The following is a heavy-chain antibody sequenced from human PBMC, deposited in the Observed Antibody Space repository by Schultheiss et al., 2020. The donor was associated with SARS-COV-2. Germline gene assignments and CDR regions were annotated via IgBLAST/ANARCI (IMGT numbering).Heavy chain of an antibody. D-gene: IGHD5-24*01. Sequence: GGSLRLSCAASGFTFSSYGMHWVRQAPGKGLEWVAVISYDGSNKYYADSVKGRFTISRDNSKNTLYLQMNSLRAEDTAVYYCARGGRWLQFTNWFDPWGQGTLVTVSS. V-gene: IGHV3-30*03. CDR1: GFTFSSYG. J-gene: IGHJ5*02. CDR2: ISYDGSNK. CDR3: ARGGRWLQFTNWFDP.